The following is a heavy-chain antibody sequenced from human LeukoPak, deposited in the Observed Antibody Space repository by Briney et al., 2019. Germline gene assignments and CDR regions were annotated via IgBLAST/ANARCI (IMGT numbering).Heavy chain of an antibody. CDR3: ARLSIAAAGVYYYYYMDV. J-gene: IGHJ6*03. Sequence: SETLSLTCTVSGDSISNYYWSWIRQPPGKGLEWIGYIYTSGSTNYNPSLKSRVTISVDTSKSQFCLKLSSVTAADTAVYYCARLSIAAAGVYYYYYMDVWGKGTTVTVSS. V-gene: IGHV4-4*09. D-gene: IGHD6-13*01. CDR2: IYTSGST. CDR1: GDSISNYY.